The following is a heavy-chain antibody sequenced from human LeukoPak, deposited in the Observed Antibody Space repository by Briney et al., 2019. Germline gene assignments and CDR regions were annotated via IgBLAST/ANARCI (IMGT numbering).Heavy chain of an antibody. CDR3: ARDRADYDFWSEAFDI. Sequence: SETLSLTCTVSGGSISSYYWSWIRQPAGKGLEWIGRIYTSGSTNYNPSLKSRVTMSVDTSKNQFSLKLSSVTAADTAVYYCARDRADYDFWSEAFDIWGQGTMVTVSS. CDR2: IYTSGST. D-gene: IGHD3-3*01. J-gene: IGHJ3*02. V-gene: IGHV4-4*07. CDR1: GGSISSYY.